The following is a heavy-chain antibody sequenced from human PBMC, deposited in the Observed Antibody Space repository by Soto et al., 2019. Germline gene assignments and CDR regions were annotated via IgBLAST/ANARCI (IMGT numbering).Heavy chain of an antibody. D-gene: IGHD6-13*01. V-gene: IGHV5-51*01. Sequence: PGESLKVSCKCSGYSCTSYCIGWVRQMPGKGLEWMGIIYPGDSDTRYSPSFQGQVTISADKSISTAYLQWSSLKASDTAIYYCARTAAAGKYYYGVDVWGQGTTVTVSS. J-gene: IGHJ6*02. CDR1: GYSCTSYC. CDR3: ARTAAAGKYYYGVDV. CDR2: IYPGDSDT.